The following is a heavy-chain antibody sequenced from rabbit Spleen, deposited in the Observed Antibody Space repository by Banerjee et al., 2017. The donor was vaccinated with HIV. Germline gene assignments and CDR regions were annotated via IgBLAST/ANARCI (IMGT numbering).Heavy chain of an antibody. D-gene: IGHD1-1*01. J-gene: IGHJ6*01. Sequence: QEQLVESGGDLVQPGASLTLTCTASGFDFSAYTFMCWVRQAPGKGLEWIACIDTGGRDFTYYATWAKGRFTISKTSSTTVTLQMTSLTVADTATYFCARDTSSSFSSYGMALWGPGTLVTVS. CDR2: IDTGGRDFT. CDR3: ARDTSSSFSSYGMAL. CDR1: GFDFSAYTF. V-gene: IGHV1S45*01.